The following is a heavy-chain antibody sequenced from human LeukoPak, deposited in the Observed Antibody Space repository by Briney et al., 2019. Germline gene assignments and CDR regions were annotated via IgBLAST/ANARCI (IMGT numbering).Heavy chain of an antibody. CDR2: INHSGNT. V-gene: IGHV4-34*01. CDR3: ARAADYPGSGSQLGY. CDR1: GGSFSGYY. Sequence: SETLSLTCAVYGGSFSGYYWSWIRQPPGKGLEWIGEINHSGNTKYNPSLKSRVTISVDTSKNQISLKLSSVTAADTAVYYCARAADYPGSGSQLGYWGQGILVTVSS. D-gene: IGHD3-10*01. J-gene: IGHJ4*02.